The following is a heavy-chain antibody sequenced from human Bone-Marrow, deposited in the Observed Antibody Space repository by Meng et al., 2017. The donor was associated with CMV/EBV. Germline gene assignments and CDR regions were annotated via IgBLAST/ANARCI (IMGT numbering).Heavy chain of an antibody. CDR3: AKDLTYCTTTTCPDHYYYYAMDV. CDR2: IRYDGRNK. V-gene: IGHV3-30*02. Sequence: GGSLRLSCAASGFTFSSYGMHWVRQAPGKGLEWVAFIRYDGRNKYYADSVKGRFTISRDNSKNTLYLQMNSLRAEDTAVYYCAKDLTYCTTTTCPDHYYYYAMDVWGQGTTVTVSS. D-gene: IGHD2-2*01. J-gene: IGHJ6*02. CDR1: GFTFSSYG.